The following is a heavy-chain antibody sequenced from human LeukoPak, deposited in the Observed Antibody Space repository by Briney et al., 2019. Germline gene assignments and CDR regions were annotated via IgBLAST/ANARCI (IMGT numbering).Heavy chain of an antibody. V-gene: IGHV3-48*04. CDR2: ISSSGSTI. CDR3: ATGEEVGIGDY. J-gene: IGHJ4*02. D-gene: IGHD2-21*01. Sequence: GGSLRLSCAASGFTFDDYGMHWARQAPGKELEWVSYISSSGSTIYYADSVKGRFTISRDNAKNSLYLQMNSLRAEDTAVYYCATGEEVGIGDYWGQGTLVTVSS. CDR1: GFTFDDYG.